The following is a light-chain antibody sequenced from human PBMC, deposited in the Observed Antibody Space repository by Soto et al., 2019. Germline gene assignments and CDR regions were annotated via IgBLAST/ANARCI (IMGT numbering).Light chain of an antibody. J-gene: IGKJ2*01. CDR2: GAS. CDR1: QSVSSSY. V-gene: IGKV3-20*01. Sequence: EIVLTQSPGTLSLSPGERATLSCRASQSVSSSYLAWYQQKPGQAPRLLIYGASSRATGIPDRVSGSGSGTDCTLTSSRLQPEDFAVYYCQQYGSSPYTVGQGTKLEIK. CDR3: QQYGSSPYT.